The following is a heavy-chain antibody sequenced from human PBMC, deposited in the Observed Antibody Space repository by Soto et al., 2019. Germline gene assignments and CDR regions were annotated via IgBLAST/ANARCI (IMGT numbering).Heavy chain of an antibody. V-gene: IGHV4-61*01. D-gene: IGHD3-10*01. CDR1: GGSVSTGMKY. CDR3: MKAHESGDFLGMAV. Sequence: PSETLSLTCTVSGGSVSTGMKYWGWVRQPPGKALEFIGYMYKTGETLLNSSLKSRVTLSMATSKNQFSLTLSSVTAADTAVYFCMKAHESGDFLGMAVWGPGTTVTVSS. CDR2: MYKTGET. J-gene: IGHJ6*02.